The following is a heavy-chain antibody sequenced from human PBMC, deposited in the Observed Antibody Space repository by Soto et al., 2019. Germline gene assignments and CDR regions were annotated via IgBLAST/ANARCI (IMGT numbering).Heavy chain of an antibody. CDR2: IYSIGNT. D-gene: IGHD6-19*01. Sequence: SETLSLTCTVSGASIRSSAYWGWIRRPPGKGLEWIGSIYSIGNTYYNPSLKSGVTISADTSKNQFSLNLISVTAADTAVYYCRRSSRYSTDVWGQGITVTVSS. V-gene: IGHV4-39*01. J-gene: IGHJ6*02. CDR1: GASIRSSAY. CDR3: RRSSRYSTDV.